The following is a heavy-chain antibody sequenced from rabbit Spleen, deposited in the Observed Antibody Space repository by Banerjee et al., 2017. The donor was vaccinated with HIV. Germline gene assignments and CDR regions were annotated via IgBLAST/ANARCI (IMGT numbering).Heavy chain of an antibody. V-gene: IGHV1S40*01. CDR1: GFSFSSSYY. CDR2: IYAGGSGST. D-gene: IGHD7-1*01. CDR3: ARGAWSTDCMNL. Sequence: QSLEESGGGLVQAEGSLTLTCTASGFSFSSSYYMCWVRQAPGKGLEWIACIYAGGSGSTYYANWAKGRFTISRASSTTVTLQMTSLTVADTATYFCARGAWSTDCMNLWGPGTLVTVS. J-gene: IGHJ4*01.